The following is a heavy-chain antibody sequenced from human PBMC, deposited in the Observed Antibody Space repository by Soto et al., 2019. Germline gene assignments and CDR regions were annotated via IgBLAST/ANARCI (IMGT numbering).Heavy chain of an antibody. J-gene: IGHJ5*02. CDR3: ARGIATGHLEH. CDR1: GYSFTRYT. D-gene: IGHD2-15*01. V-gene: IGHV1-3*01. Sequence: RASVKVSYQASGYSFTRYTINLVLEAPGQRRESVGGSDPDNGNTNSTQKFEDRVIITRDTSESTSDMDLSSLRAEDTAVYYCARGIATGHLEHCGQGTLVTVSS. CDR2: SDPDNGNT.